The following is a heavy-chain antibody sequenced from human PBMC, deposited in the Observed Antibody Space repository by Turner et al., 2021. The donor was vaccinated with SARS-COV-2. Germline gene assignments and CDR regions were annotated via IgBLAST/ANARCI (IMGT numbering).Heavy chain of an antibody. V-gene: IGHV1-46*01. D-gene: IGHD5-12*01. CDR3: ARDSAYLPSKNWFDP. CDR1: GYTFTSYY. CDR2: INPSAGSI. J-gene: IGHJ5*02. Sequence: QVQLVQSGAEVKKPGASVTVSCKASGYTFTSYYMHWVPKAPGQGLEWMGIINPSAGSISYGQKCQGRVTMTRDTSTSTVYMELSSLRSEGTAVYYCARDSAYLPSKNWFDPWGQGTLVTVSS.